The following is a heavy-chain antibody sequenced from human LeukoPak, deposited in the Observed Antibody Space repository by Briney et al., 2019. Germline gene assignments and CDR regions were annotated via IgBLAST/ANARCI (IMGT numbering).Heavy chain of an antibody. V-gene: IGHV1-8*01. CDR3: AVDLPGYPNWYFDP. J-gene: IGHJ2*01. Sequence: ASVKVSCKASGYTFTSYDINWVRQATGQGLEWMGWMNPNSGNTGYAQKFQGRVTMTRNTSINTAYMELSSLRSEDTAVYYCAVDLPGYPNWYFDPWGRGTPVTVSS. CDR2: MNPNSGNT. D-gene: IGHD3-9*01. CDR1: GYTFTSYD.